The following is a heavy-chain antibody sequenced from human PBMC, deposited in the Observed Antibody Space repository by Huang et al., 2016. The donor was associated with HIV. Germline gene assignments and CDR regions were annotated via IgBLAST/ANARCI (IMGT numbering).Heavy chain of an antibody. CDR3: GRDPAAITETSSHYYYFMDV. J-gene: IGHJ6*03. V-gene: IGHV3-30*03. CDR1: GFTFRGHA. Sequence: QVQLVESGGGVVRSGGSLRLSCAGSGFTFRGHAIHWARQTPGKGWGLVVLIADAGRAEHLADTVEGRCTSSRDNSRNTVSLQMNSLRPEDTAVYFCGRDPAAITETSSHYYYFMDVWGNGTTVIVSS. CDR2: IADAGRAE. D-gene: IGHD2-15*01.